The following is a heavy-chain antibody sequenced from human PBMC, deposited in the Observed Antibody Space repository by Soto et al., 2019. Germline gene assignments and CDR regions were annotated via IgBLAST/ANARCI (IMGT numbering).Heavy chain of an antibody. CDR1: GGSISSYY. Sequence: PETLSLTCTVSGGSISSYYWSWIRQPPGKGLEWIGYIYYSGSTNYNPSLKSRVTISVDTSKNQFSLKLSSVTAADTAVYYCARGVLGYCSGGSCSHDAFDIWGQGTMVTVSS. CDR3: ARGVLGYCSGGSCSHDAFDI. V-gene: IGHV4-59*01. D-gene: IGHD2-15*01. CDR2: IYYSGST. J-gene: IGHJ3*02.